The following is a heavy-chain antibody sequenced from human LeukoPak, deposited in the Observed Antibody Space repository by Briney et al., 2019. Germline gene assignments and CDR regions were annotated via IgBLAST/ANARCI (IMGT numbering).Heavy chain of an antibody. CDR2: ISSSGSTI. V-gene: IGHV3-11*01. CDR1: GFTFSDYY. CDR3: ARSGGEPTYGDYYYYGMDV. J-gene: IGHJ6*02. D-gene: IGHD2-21*01. Sequence: PGGSLRLSCAASGFTFSDYYMSWVRQAPGKGLEWVSYISSSGSTIYYADSVKGRFTISRDNAKNSLYLQMNSLRAEDTAVYYCARSGGEPTYGDYYYYGMDVWGQGTTVTVSS.